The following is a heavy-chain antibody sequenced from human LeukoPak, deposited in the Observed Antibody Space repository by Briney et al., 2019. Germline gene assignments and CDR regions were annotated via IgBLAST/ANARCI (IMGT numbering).Heavy chain of an antibody. J-gene: IGHJ4*02. CDR1: GGSISSGSYY. CDR2: IYTSWST. CDR3: AREVTYCSSTSCYYFDY. Sequence: SETLSLTCTVSGGSISSGSYYWSWIRQPAGKGLEWIVRIYTSWSTNYNPSLKSRVPISVDTSKNQSCLKLSSVTAAHTAVYYCAREVTYCSSTSCYYFDYWGQGTLVTVSS. V-gene: IGHV4-61*02. D-gene: IGHD2-2*01.